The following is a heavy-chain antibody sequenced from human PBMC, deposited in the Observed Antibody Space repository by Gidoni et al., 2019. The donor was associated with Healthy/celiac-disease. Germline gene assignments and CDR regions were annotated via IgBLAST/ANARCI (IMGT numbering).Heavy chain of an antibody. CDR1: GGSFRGYY. CDR2: INHSGST. Sequence: QVQLQQWGAGLLKPSETLSLTCAVYGGSFRGYYWSWIRQPPGKGLEWIGEINHSGSTNYNPSLKSRVTISVDTSKNQFSLKLSSVTAADTAVYYCARENIVVVPAAQGYYYYGMDVWGQGTTVTVSS. CDR3: ARENIVVVPAAQGYYYYGMDV. D-gene: IGHD2-2*01. J-gene: IGHJ6*02. V-gene: IGHV4-34*01.